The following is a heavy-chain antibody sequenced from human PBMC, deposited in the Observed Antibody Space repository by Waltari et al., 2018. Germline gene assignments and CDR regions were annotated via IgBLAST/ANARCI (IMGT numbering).Heavy chain of an antibody. CDR3: VIYQLPMGLVGRFDP. D-gene: IGHD2-2*01. V-gene: IGHV4-39*01. CDR1: GGSISSSSYY. J-gene: IGHJ5*02. Sequence: QLQLQESGPGLVKPSETLSLTCTVSGGSISSSSYYWGWIRQPPGKGLEWIGSIYYSGSTYYNPSLKSRVTISVDTSKNQFSLKLSSVTAADTAVYYCVIYQLPMGLVGRFDPWGQGTLVTVSS. CDR2: IYYSGST.